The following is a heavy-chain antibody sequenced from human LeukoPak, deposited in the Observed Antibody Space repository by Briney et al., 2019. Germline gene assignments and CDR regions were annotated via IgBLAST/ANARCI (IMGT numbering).Heavy chain of an antibody. D-gene: IGHD3-16*02. J-gene: IGHJ3*02. CDR3: ARSFGGVIASDAFDI. Sequence: GASLKISCKGSGYSFTSYWISWVRQMPGKGLEWMGKIDPSDSYTSYSPSFQGHVTISADKSISTAYLQWSSLKASDTAIYYCARSFGGVIASDAFDIWGQGTMVTVSS. CDR2: IDPSDSYT. CDR1: GYSFTSYW. V-gene: IGHV5-10-1*01.